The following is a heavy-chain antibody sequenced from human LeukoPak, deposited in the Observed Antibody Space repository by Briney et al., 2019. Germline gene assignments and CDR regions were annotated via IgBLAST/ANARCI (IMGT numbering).Heavy chain of an antibody. CDR1: GGSISSYY. CDR2: IYHSGSA. Sequence: SETPSLTCTVSGGSISSYYWSWIRQPPGKGLEWIGSIYHSGSAYYNPSLKSRVTISVDTSKNQFSLKLSSVTAADTAVYYCVRYCSSTTCYTGAVDYWGQGTLVTVSS. V-gene: IGHV4-59*08. CDR3: VRYCSSTTCYTGAVDY. J-gene: IGHJ4*02. D-gene: IGHD2-2*02.